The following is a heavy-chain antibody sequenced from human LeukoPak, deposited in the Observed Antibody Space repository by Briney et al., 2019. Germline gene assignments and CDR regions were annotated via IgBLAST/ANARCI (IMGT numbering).Heavy chain of an antibody. Sequence: PGGSLRLSCAASGFTFDDYAMHWVRQAPGKGLEWVSGISWNSGSIGYADSVKGRFTISRDNAKNSLYLQMNSLRAEDMALYYCAKACRIQLWSPFDYWGQGTLVTVSS. CDR3: AKACRIQLWSPFDY. V-gene: IGHV3-9*03. J-gene: IGHJ4*02. CDR1: GFTFDDYA. CDR2: ISWNSGSI. D-gene: IGHD5-18*01.